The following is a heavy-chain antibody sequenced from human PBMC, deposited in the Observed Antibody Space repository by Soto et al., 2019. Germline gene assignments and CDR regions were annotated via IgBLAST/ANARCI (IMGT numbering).Heavy chain of an antibody. J-gene: IGHJ4*02. CDR1: GFTFSSYG. CDR3: AKSLGGYCSSTSCYANGGY. Sequence: GGSLRLSCAASGFTFSSYGMHWVRQAPGKGLEWVAVISYDGSNKYYADSVKGRFTISRDNSKNTLYLQMNSLRAEDTAVYYCAKSLGGYCSSTSCYANGGYWGQGTLVPVSS. D-gene: IGHD2-2*01. CDR2: ISYDGSNK. V-gene: IGHV3-30*18.